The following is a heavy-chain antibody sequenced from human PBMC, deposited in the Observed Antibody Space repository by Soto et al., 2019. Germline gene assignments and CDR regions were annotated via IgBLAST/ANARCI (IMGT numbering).Heavy chain of an antibody. CDR2: INYSGST. CDR1: GGSTSSSSYY. V-gene: IGHV4-39*01. J-gene: IGHJ5*02. Sequence: PSETLSLTCTVSGGSTSSSSYYWGWIRQPPGKGLEWIGSINYSGSTYYNPALKSRVTMSVDTSKKQFSLTLSSVTAADTAVYYCARHGRYSSGWKTFNWFDPWGQATLVTVSS. D-gene: IGHD6-19*01. CDR3: ARHGRYSSGWKTFNWFDP.